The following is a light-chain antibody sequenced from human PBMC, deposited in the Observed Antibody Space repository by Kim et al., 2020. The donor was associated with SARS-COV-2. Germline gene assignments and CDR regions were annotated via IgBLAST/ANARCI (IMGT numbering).Light chain of an antibody. V-gene: IGKV1-39*01. CDR2: TAS. J-gene: IGKJ1*01. Sequence: IQMTQSPSSLSASVGDRIIISCRASESITKYLNWYQQKPGRAPNLLIYTASTLQSGVPSRFSGSGYGTDFTLTISNLQPEDFATYYCQQYYKYPRTFGQGTKVDIK. CDR1: ESITKY. CDR3: QQYYKYPRT.